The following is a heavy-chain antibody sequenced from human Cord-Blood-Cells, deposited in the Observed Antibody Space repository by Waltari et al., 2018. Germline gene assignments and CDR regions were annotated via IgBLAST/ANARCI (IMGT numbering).Heavy chain of an antibody. Sequence: EVQLLESGGGLVQPGGSLRLSCAASGFTFSSYAMSWVRQAPGKGLEWVSAIRGSCGSTYYADSVKGRFTISRDNSKNTLYLQMNSLRAEDTAVYYCAKELRYFDWLLTYFDYWGQGTLVTVSS. CDR1: GFTFSSYA. D-gene: IGHD3-9*01. CDR3: AKELRYFDWLLTYFDY. V-gene: IGHV3-23*01. CDR2: IRGSCGST. J-gene: IGHJ4*02.